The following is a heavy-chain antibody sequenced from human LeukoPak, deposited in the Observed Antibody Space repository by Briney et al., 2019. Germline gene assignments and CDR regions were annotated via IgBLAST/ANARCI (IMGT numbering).Heavy chain of an antibody. CDR1: GDSVSSNSAT. V-gene: IGHV6-1*01. J-gene: IGHJ3*02. CDR2: TYYRSKWYN. Sequence: SQTLSLTCAISGDSVSSNSATWNWIRQSPSRGLEWLGRTYYRSKWYNDYAVSVKSRTSINPDTSKNQFSLRLNSVTPEDTAVYYCAGGHAFDIWGQGTMVTVSS. CDR3: AGGHAFDI.